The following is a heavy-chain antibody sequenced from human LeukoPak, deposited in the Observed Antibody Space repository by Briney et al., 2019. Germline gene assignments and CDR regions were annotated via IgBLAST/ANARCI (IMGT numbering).Heavy chain of an antibody. CDR2: IIPKSGDA. J-gene: IGHJ3*02. V-gene: IGHV1-2*06. Sequence: ASVKVSCKTSGYTFTGYHIHWVRQDPGQGLEWMGRIIPKSGDANYAQQFQGRIIMTRDTSSSTVYMEVIRLKSDDTAVYYCARSGSGSSWFGGTLWAFDIWGQGTMVTVSS. D-gene: IGHD6-13*01. CDR1: GYTFTGYH. CDR3: ARSGSGSSWFGGTLWAFDI.